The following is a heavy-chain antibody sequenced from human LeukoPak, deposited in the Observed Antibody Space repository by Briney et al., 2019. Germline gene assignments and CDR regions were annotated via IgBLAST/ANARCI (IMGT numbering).Heavy chain of an antibody. V-gene: IGHV3-23*01. CDR3: AKDRFYSGSPRAFDI. CDR2: ISGSGGST. J-gene: IGHJ3*02. CDR1: GFTFITYA. D-gene: IGHD1-26*01. Sequence: GGSLRLSCAASGFTFITYAMSWVRQAPGKGLEWVSGISGSGGSTYYADSVKGRFTISRDNSKNTLYLQMNSLRAEDTAVYYCAKDRFYSGSPRAFDIWGQGTMVTVSS.